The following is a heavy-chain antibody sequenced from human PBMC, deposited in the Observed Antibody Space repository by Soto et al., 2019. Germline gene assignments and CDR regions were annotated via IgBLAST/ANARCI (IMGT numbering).Heavy chain of an antibody. CDR2: IGGGSDKI. V-gene: IGHV3-23*01. D-gene: IGHD5-12*01. CDR1: GFSFSNFA. J-gene: IGHJ4*02. CDR3: ARIFGAYDYFDY. Sequence: GSLRLSCAASGFSFSNFAMSWVRQAPGKGLEWVSSIGGGSDKIYYSDSVKGRFTISRDNSKNTLYLQMNSLRAEDTALFYCARIFGAYDYFDYWGQGTPVTVSS.